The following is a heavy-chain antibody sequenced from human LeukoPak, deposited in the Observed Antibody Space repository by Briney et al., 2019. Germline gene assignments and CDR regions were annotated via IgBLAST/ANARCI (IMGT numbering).Heavy chain of an antibody. CDR2: ISSSGSTI. Sequence: PGGSLRLSCAASGFTFSSYEMNWVRQAPGKGLEWVSYISSSGSTIYYADSVKGRFTISRDNPKNSLYLQMNSLRAEDTAVYSCARGSFPEYDYVWGSYRPFDYWGQGTLVTVSS. D-gene: IGHD3-16*02. V-gene: IGHV3-48*03. J-gene: IGHJ4*02. CDR1: GFTFSSYE. CDR3: ARGSFPEYDYVWGSYRPFDY.